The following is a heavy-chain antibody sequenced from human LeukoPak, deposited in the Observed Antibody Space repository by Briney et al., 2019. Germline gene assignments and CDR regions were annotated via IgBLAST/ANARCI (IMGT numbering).Heavy chain of an antibody. D-gene: IGHD6-19*01. CDR1: GYTFTDYY. V-gene: IGHV1-2*02. CDR3: ASGYSSGWFLMDV. CDR2: INPNSGGT. J-gene: IGHJ6*03. Sequence: ASVKVSCKASGYTFTDYYMHWVRQAPGQGLEWMGWINPNSGGTNYAQKFQGRVTMTRDKSISTAYMELYSLRSDDTAVYYCASGYSSGWFLMDVWGKGTTVTISS.